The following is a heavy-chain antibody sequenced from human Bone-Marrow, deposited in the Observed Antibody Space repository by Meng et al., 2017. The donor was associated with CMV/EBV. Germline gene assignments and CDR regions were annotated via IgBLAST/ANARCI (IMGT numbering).Heavy chain of an antibody. CDR1: GFTFSNYA. D-gene: IGHD5-12*01. CDR3: ARGRLYGARRGYSGWYFDL. CDR2: ISYDGSNE. V-gene: IGHV3-30*04. J-gene: IGHJ2*01. Sequence: GESLKISCAASGFTFSNYAMHWVRQAPGKGLEWVAMISYDGSNEYYTDSVKGRFTISRDNSKNTVFLQMNSLRAEDTAVYYCARGRLYGARRGYSGWYFDLWGRGTLVTVSS.